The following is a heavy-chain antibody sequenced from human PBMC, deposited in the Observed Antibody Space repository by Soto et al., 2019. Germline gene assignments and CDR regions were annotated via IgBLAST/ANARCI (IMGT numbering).Heavy chain of an antibody. J-gene: IGHJ5*02. D-gene: IGHD2-15*01. CDR1: GFTFSDAW. CDR2: IKSKSDGGTT. V-gene: IGHV3-15*01. CDR3: TTDLWRIAVVVGSTGYFNP. Sequence: PGGSLRLSCAASGFTFSDAWMSWLRQAPGKGLDWVGRIKSKSDGGTTEYAAPVRGRFTISRDDSKNTLYLQMNSLKTEDTAVYYCTTDLWRIAVVVGSTGYFNPWGQGTPVTVSS.